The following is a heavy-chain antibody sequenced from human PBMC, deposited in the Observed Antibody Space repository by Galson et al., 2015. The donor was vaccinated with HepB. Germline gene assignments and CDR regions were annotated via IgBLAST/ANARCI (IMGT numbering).Heavy chain of an antibody. CDR2: INPDSGGT. J-gene: IGHJ3*02. CDR1: GYIFTGYY. D-gene: IGHD7-27*01. V-gene: IGHV1-2*02. CDR3: ARGNWGSAALDAFDI. Sequence: SVKVSCKASGYIFTGYYMHWVRQAPGQGLEWMAWINPDSGGTHYAQKFQGRVTMTRDTSISTAYMQLNSLRSDDTAVYCCARGNWGSAALDAFDIWGQGTTVAVSS.